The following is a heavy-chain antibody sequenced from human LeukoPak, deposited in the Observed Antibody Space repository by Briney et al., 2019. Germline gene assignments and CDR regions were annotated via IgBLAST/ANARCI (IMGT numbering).Heavy chain of an antibody. J-gene: IGHJ1*01. Sequence: SETLSLTCAVYGGSFSGYYWSWIRRPPGKGLEWIGEINHSGSTNYNPSLKSRVTISVDTSKNQFSLKLSSVTAADTAVYYCARALRQPGYFQHWGQGTLVTVSS. CDR1: GGSFSGYY. CDR3: ARALRQPGYFQH. CDR2: INHSGST. D-gene: IGHD1-14*01. V-gene: IGHV4-34*01.